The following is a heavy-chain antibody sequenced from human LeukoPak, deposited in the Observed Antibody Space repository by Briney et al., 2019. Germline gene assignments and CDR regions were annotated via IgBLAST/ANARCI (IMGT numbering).Heavy chain of an antibody. Sequence: SQTLSLTCTVSGGSISSGSYYWSWIRQPAGKGLEWIGRIYTSGSTNYNPSLKSRVTISVDTSKNQFSLKLSSVTAADTAVYYCARVRAYSSSLRFDYWGQGTLVTVPS. CDR2: IYTSGST. CDR1: GGSISSGSYY. J-gene: IGHJ4*02. V-gene: IGHV4-61*02. D-gene: IGHD6-13*01. CDR3: ARVRAYSSSLRFDY.